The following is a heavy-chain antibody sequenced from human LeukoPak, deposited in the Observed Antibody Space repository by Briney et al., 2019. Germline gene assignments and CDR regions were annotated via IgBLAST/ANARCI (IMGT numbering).Heavy chain of an antibody. J-gene: IGHJ5*02. V-gene: IGHV7-4-1*02. D-gene: IGHD3-22*01. CDR2: INANTGNP. CDR1: GYTFTSYA. Sequence: ASVTVSCTASGYTFTSYAMNWVRQAPGQGLEWMGWINANTGNPTYAQGFTGRFVFSLDTSVSTAYLQISSLKAEDTAVYYCARISYESSGYGWFDPWGQGTLVTVSS. CDR3: ARISYESSGYGWFDP.